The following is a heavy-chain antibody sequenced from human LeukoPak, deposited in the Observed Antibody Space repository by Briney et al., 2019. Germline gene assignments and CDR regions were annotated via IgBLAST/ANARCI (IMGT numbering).Heavy chain of an antibody. V-gene: IGHV4-59*01. D-gene: IGHD4-23*01. J-gene: IGHJ5*02. CDR2: IYYSGST. CDR3: AREMIRNYGGNPDNRFDP. Sequence: PSETPSLPCTVSGDSISSYYWSWIRQPPGKGLEWIGYIYYSGSTNYNPSLKSRVTISVDTSKNQFSLKLSSVTAADTAVYYCAREMIRNYGGNPDNRFDPWGHGALCTVSS. CDR1: GDSISSYY.